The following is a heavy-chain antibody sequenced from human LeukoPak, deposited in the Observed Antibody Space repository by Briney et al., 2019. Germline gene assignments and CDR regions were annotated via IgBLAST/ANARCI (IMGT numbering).Heavy chain of an antibody. J-gene: IGHJ4*02. D-gene: IGHD6-13*01. CDR3: ARGGYSSSWFWIY. Sequence: GGSLRLSCAASGFTFSSYEMNWVRQAPGKGLEWVPYISSSGSTIYYADSVKGRFTISRDNAKNSLYLQMNSLRVEDTAVYYCARGGYSSSWFWIYWGQGTLVTVSS. V-gene: IGHV3-48*03. CDR1: GFTFSSYE. CDR2: ISSSGSTI.